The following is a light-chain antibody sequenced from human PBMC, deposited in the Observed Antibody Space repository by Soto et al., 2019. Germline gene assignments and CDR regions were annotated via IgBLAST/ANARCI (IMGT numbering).Light chain of an antibody. CDR3: SSYAGTNIV. Sequence: QSALTQPPSASGSPGQSVTISCTGTSRDVGGYNYVSWYQQHPGKAPKLMIFEVTQRPAGVPDRFSGSKSGNTASLTVSGLQAEDEADYYCSSYAGTNIVFGGGTKVTV. CDR1: SRDVGGYNY. J-gene: IGLJ2*01. CDR2: EVT. V-gene: IGLV2-8*01.